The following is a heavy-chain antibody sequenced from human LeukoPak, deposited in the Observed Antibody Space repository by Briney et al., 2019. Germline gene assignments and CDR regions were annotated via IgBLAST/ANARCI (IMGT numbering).Heavy chain of an antibody. J-gene: IGHJ4*02. Sequence: GGSLRLSCAASGFTFSSYWMSWVRQAPGKGLEWVANIKQDGSEKYYVDAVKGRFTISRDNAKNSLFLQMNSLTAKDTAVYYCARLSTGVPGNDYWGQGTLVTVSS. CDR3: ARLSTGVPGNDY. CDR2: IKQDGSEK. V-gene: IGHV3-7*01. CDR1: GFTFSSYW. D-gene: IGHD6-19*01.